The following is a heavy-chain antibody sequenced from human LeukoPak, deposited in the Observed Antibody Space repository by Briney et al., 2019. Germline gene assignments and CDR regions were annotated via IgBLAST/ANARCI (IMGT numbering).Heavy chain of an antibody. CDR1: GYTFTSYG. CDR3: ARDIIPMTTVSHDAFDI. J-gene: IGHJ3*02. Sequence: ASVKVSCKASGYTFTSYGISWVRQAPGQGLEWMGWISAYNGNTNYAQKLQGRVTMTTDTSTSTAYMELRSLRSDDTAVYYCARDIIPMTTVSHDAFDIWGQGTMVTVSS. CDR2: ISAYNGNT. V-gene: IGHV1-18*01. D-gene: IGHD4-17*01.